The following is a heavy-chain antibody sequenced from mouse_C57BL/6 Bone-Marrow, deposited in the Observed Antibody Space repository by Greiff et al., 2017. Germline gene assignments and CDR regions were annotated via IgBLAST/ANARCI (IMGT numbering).Heavy chain of an antibody. D-gene: IGHD1-1*01. V-gene: IGHV1-76*01. CDR2: IYPGSGNT. CDR3: ARSLYYYGYNYAMDY. J-gene: IGHJ4*01. Sequence: VQLQQSGAELVRPGASVKLSCKASGYTFTDYYINWVKQRPGQGLEWIARIYPGSGNTYYNEKFKGKATLTADKSSSTAYMQLRSLTSEDSAVYCCARSLYYYGYNYAMDYWGQGTSVTVSA. CDR1: GYTFTDYY.